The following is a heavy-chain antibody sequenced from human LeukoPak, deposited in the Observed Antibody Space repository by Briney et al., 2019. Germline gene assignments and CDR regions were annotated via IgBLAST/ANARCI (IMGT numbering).Heavy chain of an antibody. D-gene: IGHD2-21*02. Sequence: ASVNVSFKASGCTFSIYAISWVRQGPGQGLEWVGGIIPSFGTGNYAQKFQGRVTITADESTSRAYMELSSLRSEDTAVYYCARWQYCGGDCYPGYFDYWGQGTLVTVSS. J-gene: IGHJ4*02. V-gene: IGHV1-69*13. CDR1: GCTFSIYA. CDR3: ARWQYCGGDCYPGYFDY. CDR2: IIPSFGTG.